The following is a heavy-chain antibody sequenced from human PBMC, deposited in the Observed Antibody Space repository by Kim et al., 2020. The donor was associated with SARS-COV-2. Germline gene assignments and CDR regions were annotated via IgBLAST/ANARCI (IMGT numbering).Heavy chain of an antibody. CDR3: ARDTVHPYYGSGSYHPVTPTYYFDY. D-gene: IGHD3-10*01. Sequence: ASVKVSCKASGYTFTSYYMHWVRQAPGQGLEWMGIINPSGGSTSYAQKFQGRVTMTRDTSTSTVYMELSSLRSEDTAVYYCARDTVHPYYGSGSYHPVTPTYYFDYWGQGTLVTVSS. V-gene: IGHV1-46*01. CDR1: GYTFTSYY. J-gene: IGHJ4*02. CDR2: INPSGGST.